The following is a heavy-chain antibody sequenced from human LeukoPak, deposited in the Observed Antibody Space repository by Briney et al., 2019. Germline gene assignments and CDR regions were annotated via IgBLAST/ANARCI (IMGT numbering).Heavy chain of an antibody. CDR1: GFTFNSFS. V-gene: IGHV3-21*01. J-gene: IGHJ4*02. CDR3: ARDTGIAVAGSTYDY. Sequence: GGSLGLSCAASGFTFNSFSMNWVGQAPGKGRVWFSSISSSSSYIYYADSVKGRFTISRDNAKNSLYLQMNSLRAEDTAVYYCARDTGIAVAGSTYDYWGQGTLVTVSS. D-gene: IGHD6-19*01. CDR2: ISSSSSYI.